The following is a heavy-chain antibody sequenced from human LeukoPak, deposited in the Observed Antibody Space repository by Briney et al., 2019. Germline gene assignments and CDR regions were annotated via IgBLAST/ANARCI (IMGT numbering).Heavy chain of an antibody. CDR2: IYSGGST. Sequence: GGSLRLSFAASGFPVSSKYMSWVRQAPGKGLEWVSVIYSGGSTYYADSVKGRFTISRDNSKNTLYLQMNSLRAEDTAVYYCAREAPGSWYFDPWGRGTPVTVSS. D-gene: IGHD7-27*01. CDR3: AREAPGSWYFDP. CDR1: GFPVSSKY. J-gene: IGHJ2*01. V-gene: IGHV3-53*01.